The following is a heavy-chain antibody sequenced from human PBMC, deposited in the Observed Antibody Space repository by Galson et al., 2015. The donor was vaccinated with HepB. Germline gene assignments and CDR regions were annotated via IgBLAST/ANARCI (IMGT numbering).Heavy chain of an antibody. D-gene: IGHD2-15*01. V-gene: IGHV1-69*06. CDR1: GGTFNSYA. CDR3: AREGYCSGGSCYSGLSFDY. J-gene: IGHJ4*02. CDR2: IILFFGTA. Sequence: SVKVSCKASGGTFNSYAISWVRQAPGQGLEWMGGIILFFGTANYAQKFQGRVTITANKSTSTAYMELGSLGSEDTAVYYCAREGYCSGGSCYSGLSFDYWGQGTLVTVSS.